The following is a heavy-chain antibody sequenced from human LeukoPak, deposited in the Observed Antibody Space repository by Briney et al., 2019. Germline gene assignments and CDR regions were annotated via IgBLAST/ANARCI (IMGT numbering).Heavy chain of an antibody. V-gene: IGHV4-4*02. D-gene: IGHD7-27*01. CDR3: AGEDRNWGTYGMDV. CDR1: GGSISSSNW. CDR2: IYHSGST. Sequence: SETLSLTCAVSGGSISSSNWWSWVRQPPGKGLEWIGEIYHSGSTNYNPSLKSRVTISVDKSKTQFSLKLSSVTAADTAVYYCAGEDRNWGTYGMDVWGQGTTVTVSS. J-gene: IGHJ6*02.